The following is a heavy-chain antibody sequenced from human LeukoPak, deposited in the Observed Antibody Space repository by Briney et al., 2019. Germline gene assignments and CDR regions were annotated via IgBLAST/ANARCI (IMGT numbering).Heavy chain of an antibody. V-gene: IGHV4-4*02. D-gene: IGHD5-12*01. CDR1: GGSISSGTW. CDR2: ISHGEGS. J-gene: IGHJ4*02. Sequence: SGTLSLTCAVSGGSISSGTWWSWVRQPPGKGLEWIAEISHGEGSNYNPSLKGRVTISVDKSKNQFSLRLSSVTAADTAVYYCARGLPSGYAYFDYWGQGTLVTVSS. CDR3: ARGLPSGYAYFDY.